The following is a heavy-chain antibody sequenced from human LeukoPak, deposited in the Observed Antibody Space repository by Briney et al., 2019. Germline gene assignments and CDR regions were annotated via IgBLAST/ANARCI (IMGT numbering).Heavy chain of an antibody. Sequence: GASVKVSCKASGGTFSSYAISWVRQAPGQGLEWMGGIIPIFGTANYAQKFQGRVTITADKSTSTAYMELSSLRSEDTAVYYCARRSPYSSTWGYYYYYMDVWGKGTTVTVSS. CDR1: GGTFSSYA. J-gene: IGHJ6*03. CDR3: ARRSPYSSTWGYYYYYMDV. D-gene: IGHD6-13*01. V-gene: IGHV1-69*06. CDR2: IIPIFGTA.